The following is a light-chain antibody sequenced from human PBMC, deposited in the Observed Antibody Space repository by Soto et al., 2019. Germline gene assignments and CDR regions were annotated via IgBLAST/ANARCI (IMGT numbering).Light chain of an antibody. CDR3: QHYDNWPFT. CDR2: GAS. CDR1: QSVSTN. V-gene: IGKV3-15*01. Sequence: EIVMPQSPATLYASPGERATLSCRASQSVSTNLAWYQQKPGQDPTLLIYGASARATGIPARFSGSGAGTEFTLTISSLQSEDFAVYFCQHYDNWPFTFGQGTKREI. J-gene: IGKJ2*01.